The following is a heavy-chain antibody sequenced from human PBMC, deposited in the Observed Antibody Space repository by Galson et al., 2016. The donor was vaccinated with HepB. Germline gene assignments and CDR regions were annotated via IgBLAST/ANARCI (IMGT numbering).Heavy chain of an antibody. CDR1: GYRFTSHW. Sequence: QSGAEVKKPGESLNISCKATGYRFTSHWIGWVRQMPGKGLECMGIFHPVDFETRYSTSFQGQVTISVDASITTAYLQWTSLKASDTAMYYCARLSYSSSLYGGDFFDYWGQGTLVTVSP. CDR2: FHPVDFET. J-gene: IGHJ4*02. V-gene: IGHV5-51*01. CDR3: ARLSYSSSLYGGDFFDY. D-gene: IGHD6-13*01.